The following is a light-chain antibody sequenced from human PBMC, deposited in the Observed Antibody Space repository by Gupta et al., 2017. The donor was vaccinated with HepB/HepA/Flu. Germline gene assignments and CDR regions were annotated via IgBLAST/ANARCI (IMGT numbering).Light chain of an antibody. CDR1: SSNTGSNI. J-gene: IGLJ1*01. Sequence: SSNTGSNIVNWYQKFPGMTPKLLIYRDTQRPSGVSDRFSASKSGTSASLAISGLQSEDEADYYCAAWDDSLHGFYVFGTGTKVSV. CDR3: AAWDDSLHGFYV. CDR2: RDT. V-gene: IGLV1-44*01.